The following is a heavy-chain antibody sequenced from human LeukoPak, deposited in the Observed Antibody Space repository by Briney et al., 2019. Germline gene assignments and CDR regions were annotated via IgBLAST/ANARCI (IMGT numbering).Heavy chain of an antibody. CDR2: IYYSGST. CDR3: ARDLDLLY. J-gene: IGHJ4*02. CDR1: GGSISSHY. V-gene: IGHV4-59*11. Sequence: PSETLSLTCTVSGGSISSHYWSWIRQPPGKGLEWIGYIYYSGSTNYNPSLKSRVTISADTSKNQFSLKLSSVTAADTAVYYCARDLDLLYWGPGTLVTVSS.